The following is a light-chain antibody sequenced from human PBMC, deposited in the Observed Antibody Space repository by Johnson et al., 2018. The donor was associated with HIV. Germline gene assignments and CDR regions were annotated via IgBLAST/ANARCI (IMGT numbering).Light chain of an antibody. CDR3: GTWDSSLSDGGV. CDR2: ENN. Sequence: QSVLTQPPSVSAAPGQTVTISCSGSSSDMGNYAVSWYQQLPGTAPKLLIYENNKRPSGIPARFSGSKSGTSATLGSTGLQTGDEADYYCGTWDSSLSDGGVFGTGTKVTGL. V-gene: IGLV1-51*01. CDR1: SSDMGNYA. J-gene: IGLJ1*01.